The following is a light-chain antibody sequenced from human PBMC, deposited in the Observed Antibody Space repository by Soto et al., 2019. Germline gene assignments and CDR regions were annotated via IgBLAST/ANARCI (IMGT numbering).Light chain of an antibody. CDR3: QQYTNTNNPWM. V-gene: IGKV1-5*01. CDR2: DAS. CDR1: HTISTW. J-gene: IGKJ2*01. Sequence: DIQVTQSPPTLSASVGDRVTITCRASHTISTWMAWYQQKPGKAPKLLVYDASTLQSGVASRFSGSGSGTEFTLIISGLQPDDSATYYCQQYTNTNNPWMLGQGTKVDIK.